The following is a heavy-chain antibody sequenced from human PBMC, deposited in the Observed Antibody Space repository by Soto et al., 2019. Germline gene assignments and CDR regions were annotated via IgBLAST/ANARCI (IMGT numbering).Heavy chain of an antibody. D-gene: IGHD3-3*01. V-gene: IGHV3-66*01. CDR2: IYSGGST. CDR3: ATYDFWSGYYGEFDY. J-gene: IGHJ4*02. Sequence: GGSLRLSCAASGFTVSSNYMSWVRQAPGKGLEWVSVIYSGGSTYYADSVKGRFTISRDNSKNTLYLQMNSLRAEDTAVYYCATYDFWSGYYGEFDYWGQGTLVTVSS. CDR1: GFTVSSNY.